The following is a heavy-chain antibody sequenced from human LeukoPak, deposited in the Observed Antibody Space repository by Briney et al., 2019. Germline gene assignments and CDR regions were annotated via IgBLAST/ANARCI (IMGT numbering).Heavy chain of an antibody. J-gene: IGHJ6*02. CDR2: ISYDGSNK. Sequence: PGGSLRLSCAASGFTFSSYAMSWVRQAPGKGLEWVAVISYDGSNKYYADSVKGRFTISRDNSKNTLYLQMNSLRAEDTAVYYCARDEVDYPDYYYGMDVWGQGTTVTVSS. D-gene: IGHD4-11*01. V-gene: IGHV3-30*04. CDR3: ARDEVDYPDYYYGMDV. CDR1: GFTFSSYA.